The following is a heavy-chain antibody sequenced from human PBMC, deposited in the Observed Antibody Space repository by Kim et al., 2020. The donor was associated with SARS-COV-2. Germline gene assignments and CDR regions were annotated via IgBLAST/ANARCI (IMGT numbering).Heavy chain of an antibody. CDR2: IDPSDSYT. CDR1: GYSFTSYW. D-gene: IGHD6-19*01. CDR3: ARSPIAVAGSYYFDY. V-gene: IGHV5-10-1*01. J-gene: IGHJ4*02. Sequence: GESLKISCKGSGYSFTSYWISWVRQMPGKGLEWMGRIDPSDSYTNYSPSFQGHVTISADKSISTAYLQWSSLKASDTAMYYCARSPIAVAGSYYFDYWDQGTVVVVSS.